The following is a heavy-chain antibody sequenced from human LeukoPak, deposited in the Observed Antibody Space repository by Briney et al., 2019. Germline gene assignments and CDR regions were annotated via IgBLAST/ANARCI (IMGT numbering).Heavy chain of an antibody. D-gene: IGHD6-13*01. J-gene: IGHJ5*02. Sequence: SETLSLTCTVSGGSISSYYWSWIRQPAGKGLEWIGRIYTSGSTNYNPSLKSRVTMSVDTSSNQFSLKLSSVTAADTAVYYCAREMWSAAATTYDLFDPLGQGTLVTVSS. CDR2: IYTSGST. CDR1: GGSISSYY. V-gene: IGHV4-4*07. CDR3: AREMWSAAATTYDLFDP.